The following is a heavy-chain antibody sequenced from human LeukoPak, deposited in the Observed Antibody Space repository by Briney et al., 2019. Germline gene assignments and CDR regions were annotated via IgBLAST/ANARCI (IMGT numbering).Heavy chain of an antibody. Sequence: GASVKVSCKASGYTFTGYYMHWVRQAPGQGLEWMGRINPNSGGTNYAQKFQGRVTMTRDTSISTAYMELSRLRSDDTAVYYCARGRVVSSSSLAVLAIWGQGTLVTVSS. V-gene: IGHV1-2*06. CDR2: INPNSGGT. J-gene: IGHJ4*02. CDR3: ARGRVVSSSSLAVLAI. D-gene: IGHD6-13*01. CDR1: GYTFTGYY.